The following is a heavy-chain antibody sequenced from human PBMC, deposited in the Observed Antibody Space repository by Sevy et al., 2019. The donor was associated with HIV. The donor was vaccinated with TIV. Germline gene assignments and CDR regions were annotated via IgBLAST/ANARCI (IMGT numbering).Heavy chain of an antibody. CDR3: ARGIAGSGWFDP. Sequence: GGSLRLSCAASGFTFSSYEMNWVRQAPGKGLEWVSYISSSGSTIYYADSVKGRFTISRDNAKNSLYLQMNSLRAEDTALYYCARGIAGSGWFDPWGQGTLVTVSS. CDR1: GFTFSSYE. J-gene: IGHJ5*02. CDR2: ISSSGSTI. V-gene: IGHV3-48*03. D-gene: IGHD6-13*01.